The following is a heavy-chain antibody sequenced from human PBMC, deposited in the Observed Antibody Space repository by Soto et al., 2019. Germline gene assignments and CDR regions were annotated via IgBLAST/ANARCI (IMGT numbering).Heavy chain of an antibody. CDR3: ARGTWIHQPSAPDAFDI. D-gene: IGHD5-18*01. J-gene: IGHJ3*02. CDR1: GYTFTSYG. Sequence: GASVKVSCKASGYTFTSYGISWVRQAPGQGLEWMGWISAYNGNTNYAQKLQGRVTMTTDTSTSTAYMELRSLRSDDTAVYSCARGTWIHQPSAPDAFDIWGQGTMVTVSS. V-gene: IGHV1-18*01. CDR2: ISAYNGNT.